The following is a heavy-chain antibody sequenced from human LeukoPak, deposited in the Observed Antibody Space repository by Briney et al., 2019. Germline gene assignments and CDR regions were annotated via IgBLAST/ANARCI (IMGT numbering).Heavy chain of an antibody. Sequence: GGSLRLSCAASGFTFSSYTMNWVRQAPGKGLEWVSSISSSGNYIHYADSVKGRFTISRDNAKNSLYLQMSSLRAEDTAVYYCARYFYCDSSGCYRPFDDWGQGTLVTVSS. CDR3: ARYFYCDSSGCYRPFDD. V-gene: IGHV3-21*01. J-gene: IGHJ4*02. CDR2: ISSSGNYI. D-gene: IGHD3-22*01. CDR1: GFTFSSYT.